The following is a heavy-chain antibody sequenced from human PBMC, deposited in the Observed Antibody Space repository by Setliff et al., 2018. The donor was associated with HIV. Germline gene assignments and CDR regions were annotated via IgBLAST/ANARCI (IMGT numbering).Heavy chain of an antibody. CDR1: GFTFSTSG. J-gene: IGHJ6*03. CDR2: ISSRGGSV. CDR3: ARAFCTAGTTQCYYYMDV. Sequence: GGSLRLSCAASGFTFSTSGMNWVRQAPGKGLEWVSSISSRGGSVYHADSVRGRFTISRDNSKNTLFLQMNSLRSEDTAVYYCARAFCTAGTTQCYYYMDVWGKGTTVTVSS. V-gene: IGHV3-21*01. D-gene: IGHD1-1*01.